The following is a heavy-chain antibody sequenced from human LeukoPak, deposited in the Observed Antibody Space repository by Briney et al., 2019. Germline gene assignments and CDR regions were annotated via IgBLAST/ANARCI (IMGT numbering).Heavy chain of an antibody. CDR2: IYTSGST. Sequence: SQTLSLTCTVSGGSISSGSYYWSWIRQPAGKGLEWIGRIYTSGSTNYNPSLKSRVTISVDTSKNQFSLELCSVTAADTAVYYCARDSGVSIMGPWYFDLWGRGTLVTVSS. V-gene: IGHV4-61*02. J-gene: IGHJ2*01. CDR1: GGSISSGSYY. CDR3: ARDSGVSIMGPWYFDL. D-gene: IGHD3-16*01.